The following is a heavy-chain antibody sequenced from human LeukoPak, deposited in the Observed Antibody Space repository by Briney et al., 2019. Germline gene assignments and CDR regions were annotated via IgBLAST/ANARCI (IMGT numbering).Heavy chain of an antibody. CDR3: ARDLDRGGYHGPVY. J-gene: IGHJ4*02. Sequence: PGGSLRLSCAASGFTFSSYSMNWVRQAPGKGLEWVSYISSSGSTIYYADSVKGRFTISRDNAKNSLYLQMNSLRAEDTAVYYCARDLDRGGYHGPVYWGQGTLVTVSS. CDR2: ISSSGSTI. D-gene: IGHD3-22*01. V-gene: IGHV3-48*04. CDR1: GFTFSSYS.